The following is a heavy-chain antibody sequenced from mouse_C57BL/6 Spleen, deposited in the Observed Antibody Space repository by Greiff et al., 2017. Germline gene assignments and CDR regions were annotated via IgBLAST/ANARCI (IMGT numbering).Heavy chain of an antibody. V-gene: IGHV5-6*01. Sequence: VQLKESGGDLVKPGGSLKLSCAASGFTFSSYGMSWVRQTPDKRLEWVATISSGGSYTYYPDSVKGRFTISRDNAKNTLYLQMSSLKSEDTAMYYCARQNYYGSSYDYAMDYWGQGTSVTVSS. CDR3: ARQNYYGSSYDYAMDY. J-gene: IGHJ4*01. D-gene: IGHD1-1*01. CDR1: GFTFSSYG. CDR2: ISSGGSYT.